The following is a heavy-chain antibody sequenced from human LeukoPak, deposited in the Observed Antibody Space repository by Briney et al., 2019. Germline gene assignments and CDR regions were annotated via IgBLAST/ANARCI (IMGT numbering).Heavy chain of an antibody. Sequence: PGGSLRLSCAASGLTFSRYWMHWARQAPGEGLVWVSRIKYDERITNYADSVKGGFTISRDHSKHTLYLQINSQRAEDTAVNCRGTYRGYPVEYWGQGTLVIVSS. CDR2: IKYDERIT. CDR3: GTYRGYPVEY. J-gene: IGHJ4*02. V-gene: IGHV3-74*01. CDR1: GLTFSRYW. D-gene: IGHD2-15*01.